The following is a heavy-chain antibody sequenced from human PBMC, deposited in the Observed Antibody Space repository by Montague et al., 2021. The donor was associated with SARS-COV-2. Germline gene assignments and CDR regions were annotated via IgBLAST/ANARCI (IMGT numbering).Heavy chain of an antibody. CDR1: GFSLSTSGVG. CDR3: AHRPLLALKGQFDY. J-gene: IGHJ4*02. Sequence: PALVKPPQTLTLTCTFSGFSLSTSGVGVGWIRQPPGKALEWLALIYWDDDKRYSPSLKSRLTITKDTSKDQVVLTMTNMDPVDTATYYCAHRPLLALKGQFDYWGQGTLVTVSS. CDR2: IYWDDDK. V-gene: IGHV2-5*02. D-gene: IGHD3-3*02.